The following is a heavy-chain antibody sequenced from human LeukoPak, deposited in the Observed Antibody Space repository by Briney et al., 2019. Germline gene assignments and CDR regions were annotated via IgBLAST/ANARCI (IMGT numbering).Heavy chain of an antibody. J-gene: IGHJ4*02. CDR2: INPNSGGT. CDR1: GYAFTGYY. V-gene: IGHV1-2*06. D-gene: IGHD6-13*01. Sequence: ASVKVSCRASGYAFTGYYMHWVRQAPGQGLEWMGRINPNSGGTNYAQKFQGRVTMTRDTSISTAYMELSRLRSDDTAVFYCAREGGSTAGPAVYDYWGQGTLVTVSS. CDR3: AREGGSTAGPAVYDY.